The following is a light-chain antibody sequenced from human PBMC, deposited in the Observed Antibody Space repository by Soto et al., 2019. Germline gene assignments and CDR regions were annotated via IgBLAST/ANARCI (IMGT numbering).Light chain of an antibody. Sequence: DIQMTQSPSTVSASVGDRVTIACRASQSISGWLAWYQQKPGKDPKLLIYKASSLKSGVPSRFSGSGSGTEFTLTISSLQPDDFASYYCHQYNSSPWTFGQGTKVEV. V-gene: IGKV1-5*03. CDR3: HQYNSSPWT. CDR2: KAS. J-gene: IGKJ1*01. CDR1: QSISGW.